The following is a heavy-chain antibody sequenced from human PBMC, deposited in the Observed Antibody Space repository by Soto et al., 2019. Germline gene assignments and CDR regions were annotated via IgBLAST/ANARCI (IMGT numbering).Heavy chain of an antibody. CDR1: GGSISSYY. D-gene: IGHD6-6*01. J-gene: IGHJ5*02. CDR2: IYYSGST. Sequence: SETLSLTCTVSGGSISSYYWSWIRQPPGKGLEWIGYIYYSGSTNYNPSLKSRVTISVDTSKNQFSLKLSSVTAADTAVYYCAGTAAPNWFDPWGQGTLVTVSS. CDR3: AGTAAPNWFDP. V-gene: IGHV4-59*01.